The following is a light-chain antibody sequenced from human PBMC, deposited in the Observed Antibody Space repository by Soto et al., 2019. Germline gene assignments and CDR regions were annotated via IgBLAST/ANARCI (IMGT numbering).Light chain of an antibody. CDR1: TSNIGAPYD. V-gene: IGLV1-40*01. Sequence: QSVLTQPRSVSGAPGQRVSISCTGSTSNIGAPYDVHWYQHLPGTAPKLLIYGDNNRPSGVPDRFSGSKSGTSASLAITRLQAEDEADYYCQSYDISLHNYVFGTGTKV. CDR3: QSYDISLHNYV. CDR2: GDN. J-gene: IGLJ1*01.